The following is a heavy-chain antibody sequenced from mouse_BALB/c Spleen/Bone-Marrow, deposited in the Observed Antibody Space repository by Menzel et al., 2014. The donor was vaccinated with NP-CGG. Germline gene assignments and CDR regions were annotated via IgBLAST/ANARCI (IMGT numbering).Heavy chain of an antibody. D-gene: IGHD2-14*01. CDR2: IYPGNVNT. CDR3: ARGGYDGAWFAY. CDR1: GYTFTSYY. J-gene: IGHJ3*01. Sequence: QVQLQQSGPELVKPGASVRISCKASGYTFTSYYIHWVKQRPGQGLEWIGWIYPGNVNTNYNEKFKGKATLTADKSSSTAYMQLSSLTSEDSAVYFCARGGYDGAWFAYWGQGTLATVSA. V-gene: IGHV1S56*01.